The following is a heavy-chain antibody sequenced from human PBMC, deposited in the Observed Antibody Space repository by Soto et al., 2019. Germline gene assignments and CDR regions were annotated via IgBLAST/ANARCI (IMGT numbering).Heavy chain of an antibody. Sequence: GGSLRLSCAASGFTFSSYAMHWVRQAPGKGLEWVAVISYDGSNKYYADSVKGRFTISRENSKNTLYLQMNSLRAEDTAVYYCARDLRRERSTIFGAPRLHYYYYGMDVWGQGTTVTVSS. D-gene: IGHD3-3*01. CDR3: ARDLRRERSTIFGAPRLHYYYYGMDV. CDR1: GFTFSSYA. CDR2: ISYDGSNK. V-gene: IGHV3-30-3*01. J-gene: IGHJ6*02.